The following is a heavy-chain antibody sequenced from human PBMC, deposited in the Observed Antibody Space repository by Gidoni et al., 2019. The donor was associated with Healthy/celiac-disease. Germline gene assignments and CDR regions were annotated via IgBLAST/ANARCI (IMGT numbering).Heavy chain of an antibody. CDR2: ISGSGGST. J-gene: IGHJ5*02. D-gene: IGHD3-10*01. CDR3: ARGSGSYLWDWFDP. V-gene: IGHV3-23*01. Sequence: EVQLLESGGGLVQPGGALRLSCAASGFTFSSYAMSWVRQAPGKGLGWVSAISGSGGSTYYADSVKGRFTISRDNSKNTLYLQMNSLRAEDTAVYYCARGSGSYLWDWFDPWGQGTLVTVSS. CDR1: GFTFSSYA.